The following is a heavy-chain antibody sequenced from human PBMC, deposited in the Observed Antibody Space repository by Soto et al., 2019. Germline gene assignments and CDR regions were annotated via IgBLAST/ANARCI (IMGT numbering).Heavy chain of an antibody. CDR3: ARDLGSTNYYFDY. CDR1: GFNFAKFA. J-gene: IGHJ4*02. Sequence: GGSLRLSCAASGFNFAKFAMNWVRQAPGKGLEWVAVIWYDGSKTYYVESVRGRFTISRDNSKNTLYLQMNSLRAEDTAVYCCARDLGSTNYYFDYWGLGTLVTVSS. D-gene: IGHD5-12*01. CDR2: IWYDGSKT. V-gene: IGHV3-33*08.